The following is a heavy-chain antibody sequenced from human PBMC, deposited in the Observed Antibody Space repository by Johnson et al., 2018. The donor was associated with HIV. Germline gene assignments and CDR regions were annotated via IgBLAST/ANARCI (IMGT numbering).Heavy chain of an antibody. D-gene: IGHD3-22*01. V-gene: IGHV3-7*02. CDR1: GFSISSYW. J-gene: IGHJ3*02. CDR2: IQQTGSAE. CDR3: ARGRISMKGVDLRGGGFDI. Sequence: VQLVESGGGLVKPGGSLRLSCAASGFSISSYWMSLVRQAPGKGLEWLANIQQTGSAEYYGDSVRGRFTISRDNSNNTLYLQMNSLRVEDTAVYLCARGRISMKGVDLRGGGFDIWGQGTKVTVSS.